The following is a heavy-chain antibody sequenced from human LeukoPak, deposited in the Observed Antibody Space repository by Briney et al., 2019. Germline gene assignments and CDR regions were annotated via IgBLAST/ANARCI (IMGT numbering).Heavy chain of an antibody. CDR2: IYYSGST. CDR1: GGSISSYY. J-gene: IGHJ5*02. V-gene: IGHV4-59*01. CDR3: ARSIWFGELSSWFDP. D-gene: IGHD3-10*01. Sequence: SETLSLTCTVSGGSISSYYWSWIRQPPGKGLEWIGYIYYSGSTNYNPSLKSRVTISVDTSKNQFSLKLSSVTAADTAVYYCARSIWFGELSSWFDPWGQGTLVTVSS.